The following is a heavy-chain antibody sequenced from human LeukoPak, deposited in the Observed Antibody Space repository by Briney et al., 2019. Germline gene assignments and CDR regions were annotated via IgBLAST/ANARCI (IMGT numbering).Heavy chain of an antibody. V-gene: IGHV1-18*01. Sequence: ASVKVSCKTSGYTFTNYGISWVRQAPGQGLEWMGWISVYNGNTNSAQKLQGRVTMTTDTSTSTAYMELRSLRSDETAVYYCTSRARDSGNYPGDFDYWGQGTLVTVSS. J-gene: IGHJ4*02. D-gene: IGHD3-10*01. CDR3: TSRARDSGNYPGDFDY. CDR2: ISVYNGNT. CDR1: GYTFTNYG.